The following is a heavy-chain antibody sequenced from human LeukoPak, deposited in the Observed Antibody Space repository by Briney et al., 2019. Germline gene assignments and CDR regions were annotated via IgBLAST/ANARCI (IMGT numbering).Heavy chain of an antibody. CDR1: GFTFSSYS. J-gene: IGHJ4*02. CDR3: ARDLNPAYYYDSSGYCFDY. CDR2: ISSSSSYI. D-gene: IGHD3-22*01. Sequence: PGGSLRLSCAASGFTFSSYSMNWVRQAPGKGLEWVSSISSSSSYIYYADSVKGRFTISGDNAKNSLYLQMNSLRAEDTAVYYCARDLNPAYYYDSSGYCFDYWGQGTLVTVSS. V-gene: IGHV3-21*01.